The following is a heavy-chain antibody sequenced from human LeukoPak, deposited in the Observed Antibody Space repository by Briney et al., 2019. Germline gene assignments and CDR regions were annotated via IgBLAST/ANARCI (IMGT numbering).Heavy chain of an antibody. D-gene: IGHD3-10*01. CDR3: ARAQIIAGSYYNVPVGLRYYGMDV. CDR2: ISAYNGNT. J-gene: IGHJ6*02. V-gene: IGHV1-18*01. CDR1: GYTFTSYG. Sequence: GASVKVSCKASGYTFTSYGISWVRQAPGQGLEWMGWISAYNGNTNYAQKLQGRVTMTTDTSTSTAYMELRSLRSDDTAVYYCARAQIIAGSYYNVPVGLRYYGMDVWGQGTTVTVSS.